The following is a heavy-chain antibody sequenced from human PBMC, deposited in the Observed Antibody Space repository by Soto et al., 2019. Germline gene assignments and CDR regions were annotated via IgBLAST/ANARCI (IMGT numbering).Heavy chain of an antibody. V-gene: IGHV1-18*01. D-gene: IGHD5-18*01. CDR2: INTNNGDT. CDR3: ARVDTTTYYFDY. J-gene: IGHJ4*02. CDR1: GYTFRNHG. Sequence: ASVKVSCKTSGYTFRNHGISWVRQAPGQGLQWMGWINTNNGDTISVQNIQGRATMTSDTSTSTAYMELRSLTSDDTAVYYCARVDTTTYYFDYWGQGTLVTVSS.